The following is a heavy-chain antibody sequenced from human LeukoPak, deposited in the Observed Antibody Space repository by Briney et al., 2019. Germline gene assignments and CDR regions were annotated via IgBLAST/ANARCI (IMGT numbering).Heavy chain of an antibody. CDR3: AGDPPHCSGGSCYPSYYGMDV. Sequence: GGSLRLSCAASGFTFSDYYMSWIRQAPGKGLEWVSYISSSSSYTNYADSVKGRFTISRDNAKNSLYLQMNSLRAEDTAVYYCAGDPPHCSGGSCYPSYYGMDVWGQGTTVTVSS. D-gene: IGHD2-15*01. CDR1: GFTFSDYY. CDR2: ISSSSSYT. V-gene: IGHV3-11*05. J-gene: IGHJ6*02.